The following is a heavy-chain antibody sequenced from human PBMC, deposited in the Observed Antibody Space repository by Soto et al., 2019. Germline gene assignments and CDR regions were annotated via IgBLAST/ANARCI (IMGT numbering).Heavy chain of an antibody. J-gene: IGHJ5*02. CDR2: INTSGGSS. D-gene: IGHD6-13*01. Sequence: EVQLLESGGGLVQPGGSLRLSCAASGFTFSSFAMNWVRQAPGKGLECVSTINTSGGSSHYADSVKGRFTISRDNTKNTLSLQMSDVRADDTAVYCCTKDWQHGSWGQGSLVTVSS. CDR3: TKDWQHGS. CDR1: GFTFSSFA. V-gene: IGHV3-23*01.